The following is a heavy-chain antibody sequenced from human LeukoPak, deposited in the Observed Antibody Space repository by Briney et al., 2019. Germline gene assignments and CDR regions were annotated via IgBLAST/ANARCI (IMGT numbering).Heavy chain of an antibody. CDR1: GLHFSGTA. V-gene: IGHV3-23*01. CDR3: AKDGAQYSSGPECDP. J-gene: IGHJ5*02. Sequence: PGGSLRLSCAASGLHFSGTAMSWVRQAPGKGLAWVSAISHDGMNAYYADSVKGRFPISRDNSKKTVSLEMSSLTAADTGVYYCAKDGAQYSSGPECDPRGQGALVTVSP. D-gene: IGHD6-19*01. CDR2: ISHDGMNA.